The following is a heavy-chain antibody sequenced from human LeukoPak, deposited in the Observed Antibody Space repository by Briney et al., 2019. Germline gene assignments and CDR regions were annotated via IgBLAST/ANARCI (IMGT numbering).Heavy chain of an antibody. J-gene: IGHJ4*01. D-gene: IGHD6-19*01. Sequence: GASVKVSCKASGYTFNAYFIHWVRQAPGQGLEWMGWINPNRGGTNSAQIFQGRVTMTWDTSISTAYLELCRLISHDTAVYYCARGGSGSGWMYYFDYWGQGTLVTVSS. CDR2: INPNRGGT. V-gene: IGHV1-2*02. CDR3: ARGGSGSGWMYYFDY. CDR1: GYTFNAYF.